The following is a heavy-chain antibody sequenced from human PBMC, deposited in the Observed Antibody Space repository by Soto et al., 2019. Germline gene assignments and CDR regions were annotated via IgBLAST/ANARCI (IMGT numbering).Heavy chain of an antibody. Sequence: GESLKISCKGSGYSFTSYWIGWVRQTPGKGLEWMGIIYPGDSDTRYSPSFQGQVTISANKSISTAYLQWSSLKASDTAMYYCARQADIVVVPAAMNAPTYYFDYWGQGTLVTVSS. CDR1: GYSFTSYW. CDR3: ARQADIVVVPAAMNAPTYYFDY. D-gene: IGHD2-2*01. V-gene: IGHV5-51*01. CDR2: IYPGDSDT. J-gene: IGHJ4*02.